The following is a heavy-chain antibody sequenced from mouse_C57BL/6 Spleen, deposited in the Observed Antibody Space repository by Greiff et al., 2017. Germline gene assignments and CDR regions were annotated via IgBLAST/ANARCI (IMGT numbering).Heavy chain of an antibody. CDR1: GYTFTSYW. CDR3: ARWGFSFDY. J-gene: IGHJ2*01. D-gene: IGHD6-2*01. Sequence: QVQLQQPGAELVRPGSSVKLSCKASGYTFTSYWMEWVKQRPGQGLEWIGNIYPSDSGTHYNQKFKDKATLTVDKSSSTAYMQLSSLTSEDSAVYYCARWGFSFDYWGQGTTLTVSS. V-gene: IGHV1-61*01. CDR2: IYPSDSGT.